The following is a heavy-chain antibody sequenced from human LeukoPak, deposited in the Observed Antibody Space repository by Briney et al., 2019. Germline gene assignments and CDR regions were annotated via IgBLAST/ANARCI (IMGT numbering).Heavy chain of an antibody. V-gene: IGHV4-34*01. Sequence: SETLSLTCAVYGGSFSGYYWSWIRQPPGKGLEWIGEINHSGSNNYNPSLKSRVTISVATSKTQFSLKLSSVTAADTAVYYCARSEYNWNYLNYYYYYMDVWGKGTTVTVSS. D-gene: IGHD1-7*01. CDR2: INHSGSN. CDR1: GGSFSGYY. J-gene: IGHJ6*03. CDR3: ARSEYNWNYLNYYYYYMDV.